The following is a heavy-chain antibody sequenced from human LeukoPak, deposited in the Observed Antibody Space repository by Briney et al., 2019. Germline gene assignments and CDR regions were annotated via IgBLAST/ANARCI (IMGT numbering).Heavy chain of an antibody. V-gene: IGHV3-48*02. Sequence: GGSLRLSCAVSGFTFSDIYMNWVRQAPGKGLEWVSYTTPTSNTIYYAGSVKGRFTISRDNAKNSLYLQMNSLRDEDTAIYYCAGGGDSGWDIDHWGQGTLVTVSS. CDR3: AGGGDSGWDIDH. D-gene: IGHD6-19*01. J-gene: IGHJ4*02. CDR1: GFTFSDIY. CDR2: TTPTSNTI.